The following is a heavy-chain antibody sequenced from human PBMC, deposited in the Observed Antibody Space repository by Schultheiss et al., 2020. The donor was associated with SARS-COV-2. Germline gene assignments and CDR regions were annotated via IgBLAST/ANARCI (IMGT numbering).Heavy chain of an antibody. D-gene: IGHD5-24*01. Sequence: GGSLRLSCAASGFTFSDYYMSWIRQGPGKGLEWVSYISSSGSTIYYADSVKGRFTISRDNAKNSLYLQMNSLRAEDTAVYYCAREDWLQTYYGMDVWGQGTTVTVSS. CDR1: GFTFSDYY. CDR3: AREDWLQTYYGMDV. J-gene: IGHJ6*02. V-gene: IGHV3-11*01. CDR2: ISSSGSTI.